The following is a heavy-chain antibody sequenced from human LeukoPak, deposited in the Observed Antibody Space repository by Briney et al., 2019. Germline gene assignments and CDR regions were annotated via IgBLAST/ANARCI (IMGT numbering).Heavy chain of an antibody. CDR1: GGSISGSSYY. CDR2: IYYSGST. Sequence: SETLSLTCTVSGGSISGSSYYWGWIRQPPGKGLEWIGSIYYSGSTYYNPSLKSRVTISVDTSKNQFSLKLSSVTAADTAVYYCAREVVVTAIPGARYYYYGMDVWGQGTTVTVSS. J-gene: IGHJ6*02. CDR3: AREVVVTAIPGARYYYYGMDV. V-gene: IGHV4-39*07. D-gene: IGHD2-21*02.